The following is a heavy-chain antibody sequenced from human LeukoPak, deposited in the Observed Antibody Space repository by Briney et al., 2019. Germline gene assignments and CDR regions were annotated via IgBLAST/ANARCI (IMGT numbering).Heavy chain of an antibody. CDR2: ISGSGGST. CDR1: GFTFSSYA. D-gene: IGHD2-15*01. Sequence: GGSLRLSCAASGFTFSSYAMSWVRQAPGKGLEWVSAISGSGGSTYYADSVKGRFTVSRDNSKNTLYLQMNSLRAEDTAVYYCAKAQSFELYYFDYWGQGTLVTVSS. J-gene: IGHJ4*02. V-gene: IGHV3-23*01. CDR3: AKAQSFELYYFDY.